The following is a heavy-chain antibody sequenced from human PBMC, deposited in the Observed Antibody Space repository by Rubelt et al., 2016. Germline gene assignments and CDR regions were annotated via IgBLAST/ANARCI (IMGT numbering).Heavy chain of an antibody. CDR2: INAGNGNT. CDR1: GYTFTSYA. D-gene: IGHD3-16*01. Sequence: QVQLVQSGAEVRKPGASVKVCCKASGYTFTSYAMHWVRQAPGQRLEWMGWINAGNGNTKYSQKFQGRVTITRDTSASTAYMELSSLRSEDTAVYYCARKGYGYGMDVWGQGTTVTVSS. CDR3: ARKGYGYGMDV. J-gene: IGHJ6*02. V-gene: IGHV1-3*01.